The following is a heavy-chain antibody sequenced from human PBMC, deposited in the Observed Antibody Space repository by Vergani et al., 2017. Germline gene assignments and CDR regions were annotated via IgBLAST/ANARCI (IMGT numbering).Heavy chain of an antibody. D-gene: IGHD6-19*01. CDR3: ARQXPGSGWSPGDFDD. CDR1: GGSISSGDYY. Sequence: QVQLQESGPGLVKPSQTLCLTCTVSGGSISSGDYYWSWVRQPPGKGLEWIGYIYYSGSTYYNPSLKSRLTISVDTSKNQFSLKVTSVTAADTAVYFCARQXPGSGWSPGDFDDWGQGILVTVSS. CDR2: IYYSGST. V-gene: IGHV4-30-4*08. J-gene: IGHJ4*02.